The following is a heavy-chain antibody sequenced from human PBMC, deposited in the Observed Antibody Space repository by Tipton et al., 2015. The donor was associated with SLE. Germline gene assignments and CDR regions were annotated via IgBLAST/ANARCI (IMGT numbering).Heavy chain of an antibody. D-gene: IGHD3-10*01. V-gene: IGHV3-13*01. CDR3: ARWSPYYYALAV. J-gene: IGHJ6*02. CDR2: IGDDGNA. CDR1: GFTFSVYD. Sequence: LSLTCAASGFTFSVYDMHWVRQVPGKGLEWVSGIGDDGNADYPDSVKGRFTISRENAKNSVFLQMNSLGVGDTAVYYCARWSPYYYALAVWGQGTTVPVSS.